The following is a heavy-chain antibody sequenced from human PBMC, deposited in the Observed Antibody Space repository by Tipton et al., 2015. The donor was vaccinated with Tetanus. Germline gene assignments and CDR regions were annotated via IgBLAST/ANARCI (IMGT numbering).Heavy chain of an antibody. D-gene: IGHD1-26*01. CDR1: GGSISGSSYY. J-gene: IGHJ3*02. CDR3: ARDRHPYRISGAFRGNDALDI. Sequence: TLSLTCTVSGGSISGSSYYWGWIRQPPGKGLEWIGSIYYSGSSYYNPTLKSRVTISVDTSKNQFSLKLDSATAADTAVYYCARDRHPYRISGAFRGNDALDIWGPGALVTVSS. V-gene: IGHV4-39*02. CDR2: IYYSGSS.